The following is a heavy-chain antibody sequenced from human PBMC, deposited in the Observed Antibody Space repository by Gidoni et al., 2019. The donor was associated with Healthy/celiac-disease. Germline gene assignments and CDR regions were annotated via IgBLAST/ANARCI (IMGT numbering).Heavy chain of an antibody. CDR1: GYTFTGYY. J-gene: IGHJ4*02. D-gene: IGHD2-2*01. Sequence: HVQLVQSGAEVKKPGASVKVSCKASGYTFTGYYMPWVRQAPGQGLEWMGWINPNRGGTNYAQKFQGWVTMTRDTSISTAYMELSRLRSDDTAVYYCARGARIVVVPAAQTDYYFDYWGQGTLVTVSS. CDR3: ARGARIVVVPAAQTDYYFDY. CDR2: INPNRGGT. V-gene: IGHV1-2*04.